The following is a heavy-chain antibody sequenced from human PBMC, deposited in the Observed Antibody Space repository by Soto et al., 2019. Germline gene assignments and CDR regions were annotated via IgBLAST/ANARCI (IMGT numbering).Heavy chain of an antibody. Sequence: GGSLRLSCAASGFTFSSYSRNWVRQAPGKGLEWVSYISSSSSTIYYADSVKGRFTISRDNAKNSLYLQMNSLRAEDTAVYYCASSPPDYGDLEYFQHWGQGTLVTVS. J-gene: IGHJ1*01. V-gene: IGHV3-48*01. CDR3: ASSPPDYGDLEYFQH. D-gene: IGHD4-17*01. CDR1: GFTFSSYS. CDR2: ISSSSSTI.